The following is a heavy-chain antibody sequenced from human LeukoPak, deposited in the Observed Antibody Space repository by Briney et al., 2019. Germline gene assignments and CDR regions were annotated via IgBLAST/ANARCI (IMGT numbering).Heavy chain of an antibody. CDR2: IYYSGST. CDR1: GGSISSYY. J-gene: IGHJ4*02. Sequence: PSETLSLTCTVSGGSISSYYWSWIRQPPGKGLEWIGYIYYSGSTNYNPSLKSRVTISVDTSKNQFSLKLSSVTAADTAVYYCARGGFDYDSSPTPPFDYWGQGTLVTVSS. D-gene: IGHD3-22*01. CDR3: ARGGFDYDSSPTPPFDY. V-gene: IGHV4-59*01.